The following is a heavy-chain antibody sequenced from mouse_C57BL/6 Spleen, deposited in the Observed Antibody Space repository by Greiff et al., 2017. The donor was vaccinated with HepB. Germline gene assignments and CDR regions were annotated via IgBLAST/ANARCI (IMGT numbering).Heavy chain of an antibody. V-gene: IGHV5-17*01. CDR1: GFTFSDYG. J-gene: IGHJ2*01. CDR2: ISSGSGTI. D-gene: IGHD1-1*01. CDR3: ARRVYYYGSSYGYFDY. Sequence: EVQLVESGGGLVKPGGSLKLSCAASGFTFSDYGMHWVRQAPEKGLEWVAYISSGSGTIYYADTVKGRFTISRDNATNTLFLQMTSLRSEDTAMYYCARRVYYYGSSYGYFDYWGQGTTLTVSS.